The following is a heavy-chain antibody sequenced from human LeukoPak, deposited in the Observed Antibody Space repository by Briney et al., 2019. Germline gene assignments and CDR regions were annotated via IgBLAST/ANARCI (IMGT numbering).Heavy chain of an antibody. J-gene: IGHJ4*02. CDR1: GFTFSTYN. CDR2: INADSSTI. Sequence: GGSLRLSCAASGFTFSTYNMNWVRQAPGKGLEWNSYINADSSTIQYADSVRGRFTTSRDNAKNSLYLQMNSLRAEDTAVYYCVRDNSRGQSLGVIYWGQGSLVTVSS. V-gene: IGHV3-48*01. D-gene: IGHD3-22*01. CDR3: VRDNSRGQSLGVIY.